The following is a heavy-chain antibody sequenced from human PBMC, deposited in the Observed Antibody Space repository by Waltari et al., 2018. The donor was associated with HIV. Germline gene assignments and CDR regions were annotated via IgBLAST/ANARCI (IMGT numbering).Heavy chain of an antibody. CDR2: INPHATIV. D-gene: IGHD2-21*02. J-gene: IGHJ4*02. CDR1: GFIFSDFY. Sequence: EVQLLESGGDLVHPGGSLRLSCTASGFIFSDFYMHWVRQVPGKGLVWVSLINPHATIVDYADSVNGLFTISRDDAKRTVYLHMDSLTVEDTAVYYCVRTAYCGRDCHYYFDFWGQGTLVTVSS. V-gene: IGHV3-74*01. CDR3: VRTAYCGRDCHYYFDF.